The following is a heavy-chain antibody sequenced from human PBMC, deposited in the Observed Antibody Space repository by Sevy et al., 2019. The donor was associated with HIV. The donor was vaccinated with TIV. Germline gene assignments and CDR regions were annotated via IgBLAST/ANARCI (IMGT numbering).Heavy chain of an antibody. CDR3: ARDLTIFGVVITRMDV. J-gene: IGHJ6*02. CDR2: IYSGGST. D-gene: IGHD3-3*01. Sequence: GGSLRLSCAASGFTVSSNYMSWVHQAPGKGLEWVSVIYSGGSTYYADSVKGRFTISRDNSKNTLYLQMNSLRAEDTAVYYCARDLTIFGVVITRMDVWGQGTTVTVSS. V-gene: IGHV3-53*01. CDR1: GFTVSSNY.